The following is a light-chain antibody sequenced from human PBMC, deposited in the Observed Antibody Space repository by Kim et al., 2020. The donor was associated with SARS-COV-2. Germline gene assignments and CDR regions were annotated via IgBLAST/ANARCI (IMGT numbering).Light chain of an antibody. CDR1: KLGDKY. Sequence: SYELTQPPSVSVSPGQTASITCSGDKLGDKYACWYQQKPGQSPVLVIYQDTKRPSGIPERFSGSNSGNTATLTISGTQAMDEADYHCQAWDSSTNWVFGGGTQLTVL. CDR3: QAWDSSTNWV. J-gene: IGLJ3*02. V-gene: IGLV3-1*01. CDR2: QDT.